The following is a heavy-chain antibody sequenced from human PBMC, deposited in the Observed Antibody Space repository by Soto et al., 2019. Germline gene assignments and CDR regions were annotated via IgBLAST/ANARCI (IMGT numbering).Heavy chain of an antibody. V-gene: IGHV4-34*01. D-gene: IGHD3-9*01. CDR3: ARESHDILTGPPWVWYFDL. J-gene: IGHJ2*01. Sequence: QVQLQQWGAGPLRPLETLSLTCGVCGGSFSGYYWAWIRQSPGKGLEWIGESNDRGSINYNPSLKSRVSISVDTSKNPYSLNLRSVTAADTAVYYCARESHDILTGPPWVWYFDLWGRGTLVTVSS. CDR1: GGSFSGYY. CDR2: SNDRGSI.